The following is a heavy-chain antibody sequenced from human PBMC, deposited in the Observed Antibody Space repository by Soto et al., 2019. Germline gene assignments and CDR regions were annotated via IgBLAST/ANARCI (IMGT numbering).Heavy chain of an antibody. J-gene: IGHJ4*02. D-gene: IGHD5-12*01. CDR3: ARERWLQSFFDF. V-gene: IGHV4-31*03. CDR2: IYYSGST. CDR1: GGSISSGGYY. Sequence: SETLSLTCTVSGGSISSGGYYWSWIRQHPGKGLEWIGYIYYSGSTYYNPSLDSRVTISVDTSKNQFSLRLTSVTAADTAVYYCARERWLQSFFDFWGQGTLVTVSS.